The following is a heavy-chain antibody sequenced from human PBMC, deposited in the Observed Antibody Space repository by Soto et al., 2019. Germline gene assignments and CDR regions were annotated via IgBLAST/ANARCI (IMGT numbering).Heavy chain of an antibody. CDR2: ISAHNGNT. Sequence: QVHLVQSGAEVKKPGASVKVSCKGSGYAFTTYGITWVRQAPGQGLEWMGWISAHNGNTNYAQKLQGRVTVTRDTSTSTAYMELRSLRSDDTAVYYRARGRDGDYWGQGALVTVSS. J-gene: IGHJ4*02. CDR1: GYAFTTYG. D-gene: IGHD6-6*01. V-gene: IGHV1-18*01. CDR3: ARGRDGDY.